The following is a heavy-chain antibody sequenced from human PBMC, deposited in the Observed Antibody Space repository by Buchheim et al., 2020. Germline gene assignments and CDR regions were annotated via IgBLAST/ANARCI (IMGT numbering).Heavy chain of an antibody. J-gene: IGHJ5*02. Sequence: VQLLESGGGLVQPGGSLRLSCAASGFTFSSYAMSWVRQAPGKGLEWVAVIWYDGSNKNYADSVKCRFTISRDNSKNTLHLQMNRLRAEDTAVYYCARDLMGWVVADTDNWFDPWGQGTL. CDR1: GFTFSSYA. CDR3: ARDLMGWVVADTDNWFDP. V-gene: IGHV3-33*08. CDR2: IWYDGSNK. D-gene: IGHD2-15*01.